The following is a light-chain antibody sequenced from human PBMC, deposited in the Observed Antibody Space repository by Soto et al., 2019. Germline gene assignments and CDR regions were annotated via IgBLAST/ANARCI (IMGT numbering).Light chain of an antibody. V-gene: IGKV3-20*01. J-gene: IGKJ4*01. CDR3: QQYGSSPLT. CDR2: GAS. CDR1: PSVSGSN. Sequence: EIVLTQSPGTLSLSPGERATLFCRASPSVSGSNLAWYQQKPGQAPRLVIYGASSRATGIPDRFSGSGSGTDFTLTISRLEPEDFAVYYCQQYGSSPLTFGGGTKVDIK.